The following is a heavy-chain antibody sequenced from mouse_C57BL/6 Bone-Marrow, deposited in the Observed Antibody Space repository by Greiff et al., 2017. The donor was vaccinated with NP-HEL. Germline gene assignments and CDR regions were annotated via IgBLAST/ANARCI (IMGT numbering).Heavy chain of an antibody. CDR3: AREENYYAMDY. CDR1: GFTFSSYV. CDR2: ISSGGSYT. Sequence: EVQGVESGGDLVKPGGSLKLSCAASGFTFSSYVMSWVRQTPDKRLEWVATISSGGSYTYYPDSVKGRFTISRDNAKNTLYLQMSSLKSEDTAMYYCAREENYYAMDYWGQGTSVTVSS. J-gene: IGHJ4*01. V-gene: IGHV5-6*01.